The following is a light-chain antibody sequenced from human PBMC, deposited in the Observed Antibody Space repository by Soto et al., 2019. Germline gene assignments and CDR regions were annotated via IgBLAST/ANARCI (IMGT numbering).Light chain of an antibody. CDR1: HSVSSTF. CDR2: VAS. CDR3: QPYGSSPPIP. J-gene: IGKJ5*01. Sequence: VLTRCPDTISMRQGEKATLSCRAVHSVSSTFLNWYQQKPGQAPSLLLYVASIRATGTPDSFSGSGSGTDFTLTISRLYPEDFAVYYCQPYGSSPPIPFGQGTRLEI. V-gene: IGKV3-20*01.